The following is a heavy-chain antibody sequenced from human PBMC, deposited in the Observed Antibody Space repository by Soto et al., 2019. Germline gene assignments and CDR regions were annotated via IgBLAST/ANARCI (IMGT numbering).Heavy chain of an antibody. J-gene: IGHJ4*02. D-gene: IGHD3-22*01. CDR2: ISGSGGNT. CDR3: ARDGGLVVITFDY. CDR1: GLTFNTYA. V-gene: IGHV3-23*01. Sequence: EVQLLESGGGLVKPGGSLRLSCAASGLTFNTYAMSWVRQAPGKGLEWVSVISGSGGNTWYADSVKDRFTISRDNSKNTLYLQMNTLRAEDTAVYYCARDGGLVVITFDYWGQGTLVTVSS.